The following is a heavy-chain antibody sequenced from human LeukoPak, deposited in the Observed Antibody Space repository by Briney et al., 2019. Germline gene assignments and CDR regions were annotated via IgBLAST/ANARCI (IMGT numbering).Heavy chain of an antibody. CDR3: ARGLDAVYRYGMDV. Sequence: SETLSLTCAVSGGSISSGGYSWSWIRQPPGKGLEWIGYIYHSGSTYYNPSLKSRATISVDRSKNQFSLKLSSVTAADTAVYYCARGLDAVYRYGMDVWGQGTTVTVSS. V-gene: IGHV4-30-2*01. J-gene: IGHJ6*02. CDR1: GGSISSGGYS. D-gene: IGHD2-2*01. CDR2: IYHSGST.